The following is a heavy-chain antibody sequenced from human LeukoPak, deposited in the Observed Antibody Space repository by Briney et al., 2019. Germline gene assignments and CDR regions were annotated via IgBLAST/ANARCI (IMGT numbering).Heavy chain of an antibody. J-gene: IGHJ4*02. V-gene: IGHV1-2*02. CDR1: GYTFTGYY. CDR2: INPNSGGT. Sequence: ASVKVSCKASGYTFTGYYMHWVRQAPGQGLEWMGWINPNSGGTGYAQKFQGRVTMTEDTSTDTAYMELSSLRSEDTAVYYCATDVDSSGYAFDYWGQGTLVTVSS. D-gene: IGHD3-22*01. CDR3: ATDVDSSGYAFDY.